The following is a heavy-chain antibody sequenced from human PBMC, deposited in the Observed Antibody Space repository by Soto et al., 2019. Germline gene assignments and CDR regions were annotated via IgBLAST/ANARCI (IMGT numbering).Heavy chain of an antibody. V-gene: IGHV1-46*01. CDR1: GYTFTSYY. CDR2: INPSGGST. J-gene: IGHJ6*04. D-gene: IGHD1-7*01. CDR3: ARQVRSGTNCVSYDYGIGV. Sequence: SLNVSCKSSGYTFTSYYMHWVRHAPGQGLEWMGIINPSGGSTSYSQKFQGRVTMTRDTSTSTVYMKLSSLRSQDTAVYYCARQVRSGTNCVSYDYGIGVWGTGTTV.